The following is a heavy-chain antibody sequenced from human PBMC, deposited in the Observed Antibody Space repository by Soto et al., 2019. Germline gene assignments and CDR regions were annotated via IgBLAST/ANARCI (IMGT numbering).Heavy chain of an antibody. Sequence: SETLSLTCAVYGGSFSGYYWSWIRQPPGKGLEWIGEINHRGSTNYNPSLKSRVTISVDTSKNQFSLKLSSVTAADTAVYYCARYGATVTRAYYYYGMDVWGQGTTVTVSS. D-gene: IGHD4-17*01. CDR3: ARYGATVTRAYYYYGMDV. CDR2: INHRGST. J-gene: IGHJ6*02. V-gene: IGHV4-34*01. CDR1: GGSFSGYY.